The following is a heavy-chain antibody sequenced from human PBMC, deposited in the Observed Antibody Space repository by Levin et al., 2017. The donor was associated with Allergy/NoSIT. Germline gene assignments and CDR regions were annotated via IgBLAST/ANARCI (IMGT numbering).Heavy chain of an antibody. J-gene: IGHJ6*02. CDR2: INHSGST. Sequence: SETLSLTCAVYGGSFSGYYWSWIRQPPGKGLEWIGEINHSGSTNYNPSLKSRVTISVDTSKNQFSLKLSSVTAADTAVYYCARGGYDFWSGSYYYYGMDVWGQGTTVTVSS. V-gene: IGHV4-34*01. D-gene: IGHD3-3*01. CDR1: GGSFSGYY. CDR3: ARGGYDFWSGSYYYYGMDV.